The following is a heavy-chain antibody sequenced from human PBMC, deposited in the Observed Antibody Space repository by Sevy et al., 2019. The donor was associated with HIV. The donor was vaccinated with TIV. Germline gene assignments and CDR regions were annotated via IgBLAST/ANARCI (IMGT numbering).Heavy chain of an antibody. D-gene: IGHD2-2*01. CDR3: AKVAGSSRIEAPLYYFDY. J-gene: IGHJ4*02. CDR1: GFTFISYA. CDR2: ISGSGGST. Sequence: GSLRLSCAAAGFTFISYAMGLVRHAPGKGPEWVSAISGSGGSTYYADSVKDRFTIFRDNSKNTVYLQMNSLRAEDTAVYYCAKVAGSSRIEAPLYYFDYWGQGTLVTVSS. V-gene: IGHV3-23*01.